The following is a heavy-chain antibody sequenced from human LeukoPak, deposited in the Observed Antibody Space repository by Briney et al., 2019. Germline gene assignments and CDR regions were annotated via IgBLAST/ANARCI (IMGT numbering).Heavy chain of an antibody. V-gene: IGHV3-66*01. J-gene: IGHJ4*02. CDR1: GFTVSISY. CDR2: ISSAGTT. Sequence: GGSLRLSCAASGFTVSISYMSWVRLAPGKGLEWVSIISSAGTTYYADSVKGRFTISRDNSKNTVYLQVNSLRDEDTAVYYCARDLEAANTYYFDYWGQGTMVTVSS. CDR3: ARDLEAANTYYFDY. D-gene: IGHD6-13*01.